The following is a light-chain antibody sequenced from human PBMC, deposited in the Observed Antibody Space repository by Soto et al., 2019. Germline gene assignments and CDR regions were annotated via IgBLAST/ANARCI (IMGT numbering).Light chain of an antibody. CDR2: DVS. CDR1: SSEVGGYNY. CDR3: YSHTCSRADV. J-gene: IGLJ1*01. V-gene: IGLV2-14*03. Sequence: QSALTQHASVSGSPGQSITISCTGTSSEVGGYNYASWYQQQAGKAPKLIIHDVSNRTSGVSHRFSGSKSGNTASLTISGLLAADEDADYCYSHTCSRADVFGIGTKLTVL.